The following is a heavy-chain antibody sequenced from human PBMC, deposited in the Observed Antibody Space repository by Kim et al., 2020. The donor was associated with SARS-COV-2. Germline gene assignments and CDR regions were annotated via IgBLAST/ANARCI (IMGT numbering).Heavy chain of an antibody. CDR2: ISYGGRNK. J-gene: IGHJ6*02. CDR3: ARGNYDESESRSDYYNGMDV. V-gene: IGHV3-30-3*01. CDR1: GLTLDNSA. Sequence: GGSLRLSCAASGLTLDNSAMNWVRQASGKGLEWVAVISYGGRNKEYTDSVKGRFTISRDNSKSTVYMEMNSLRVEDTEVYYGARGNYDESESRSDYYNGMDVWGQGTPVTVSS. D-gene: IGHD3-10*01.